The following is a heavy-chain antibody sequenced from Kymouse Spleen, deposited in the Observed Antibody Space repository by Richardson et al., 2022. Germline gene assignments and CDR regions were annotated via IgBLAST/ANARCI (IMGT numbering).Heavy chain of an antibody. D-gene: IGHD1-7*01. CDR2: INHSGST. V-gene: IGHV4-34*01. CDR3: ARGGGNWNYDYYYYGMDV. J-gene: IGHJ6*02. Sequence: QVQLQQWGAGLLKPSETLSLTCAVYGGSFSGYYWSWIRQPPGKGLEWIGEINHSGSTNYNPSLKSRVTISVDTSKNQFSLKLSSVTAADTAVYYCARGGGNWNYDYYYYGMDVWGQGTTVTVSS. CDR1: GGSFSGYY.